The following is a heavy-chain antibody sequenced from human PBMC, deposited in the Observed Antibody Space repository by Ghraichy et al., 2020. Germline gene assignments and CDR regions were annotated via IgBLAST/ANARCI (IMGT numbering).Heavy chain of an antibody. J-gene: IGHJ4*02. CDR3: ARIRGLGYCTTTSCPHLGGFGS. V-gene: IGHV4-59*01. CDR1: GGSISNYY. Sequence: SETMSLTCIVSGGSISNYYWSWIRQTPEKGLEWIGYIHYNGGTNYNPSFKSRVTISVDTYKNHFTLKLSSVTAADTAVYYCARIRGLGYCTTTSCPHLGGFGSWGPGTLVTVTP. D-gene: IGHD2-2*01. CDR2: IHYNGGT.